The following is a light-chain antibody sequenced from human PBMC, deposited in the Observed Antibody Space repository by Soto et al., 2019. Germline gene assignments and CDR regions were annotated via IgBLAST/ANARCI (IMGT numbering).Light chain of an antibody. CDR2: GAS. CDR1: QSVSRNY. V-gene: IGKV3-20*01. Sequence: EIVLTQSPGTLSLSPGGRATLSCRASQSVSRNYVAWYQQKPGQSPRLLIYGASSRASGIPDRFSGSGSGADFTLSITRLEPEDFAVYYCQQYGSTPLTFGGGNKVEIK. CDR3: QQYGSTPLT. J-gene: IGKJ4*01.